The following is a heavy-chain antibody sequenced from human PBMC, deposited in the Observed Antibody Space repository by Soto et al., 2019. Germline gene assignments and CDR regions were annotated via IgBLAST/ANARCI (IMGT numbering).Heavy chain of an antibody. Sequence: ASVKVSCKASGYTFTSYDINWVRQATGQGLEWMGWMNPNSGNTGYAQKFQGRVTMTRNTSISTAYMELSSLRSEDTAVYYCARDRFGYSSSWYRAYYYYGMDVWGQGTTVTVSS. J-gene: IGHJ6*02. D-gene: IGHD6-13*01. V-gene: IGHV1-8*01. CDR1: GYTFTSYD. CDR2: MNPNSGNT. CDR3: ARDRFGYSSSWYRAYYYYGMDV.